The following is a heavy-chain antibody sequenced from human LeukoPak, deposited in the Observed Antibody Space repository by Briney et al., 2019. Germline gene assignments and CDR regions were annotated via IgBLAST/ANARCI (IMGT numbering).Heavy chain of an antibody. CDR1: GFTFSSYS. Sequence: GGSLRLSCAASGFTFSSYSMSWGGQAPGKGVEWGSYIRRSSSTIYYADSVEGRFTISREHHKNSLYLQMNSLRDEETAVFYSARTYSSGWLLDYWGQGTLVTVSS. D-gene: IGHD6-19*01. CDR2: IRRSSSTI. CDR3: ARTYSSGWLLDY. J-gene: IGHJ4*02. V-gene: IGHV3-48*02.